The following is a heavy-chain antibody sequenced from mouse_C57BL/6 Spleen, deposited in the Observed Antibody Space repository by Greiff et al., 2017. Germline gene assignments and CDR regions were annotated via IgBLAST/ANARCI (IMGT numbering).Heavy chain of an antibody. J-gene: IGHJ4*01. CDR2: ISSGSSTI. CDR3: ANTYYYGSRALPYYAMVY. D-gene: IGHD1-1*01. CDR1: GFTFSDYG. V-gene: IGHV5-17*01. Sequence: VQLKESGGGLVKPGGSLKLSCAASGFTFSDYGMHWVRQAPEKGLEWVAYISSGSSTIYYADTVKGRFTISRDNAKNTLFLQMTSLRSEDTAMYYCANTYYYGSRALPYYAMVYWGQGTSVTVSS.